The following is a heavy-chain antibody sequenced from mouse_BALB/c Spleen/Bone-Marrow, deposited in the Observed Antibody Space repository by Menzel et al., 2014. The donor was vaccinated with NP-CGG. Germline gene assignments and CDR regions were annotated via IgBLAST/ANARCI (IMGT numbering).Heavy chain of an antibody. CDR3: ASYYYGSSRFAY. Sequence: EVKLQESGAELVKPGAPVKLSCTASGFNIKDTYMHWVKQRPEQGLEWIGRIDPANGDTKYDPKFQGKATITADTSSNTAYLQLSSLTSEDTAVYYCASYYYGSSRFAYWGQGTLVTVSA. V-gene: IGHV14-3*02. D-gene: IGHD1-1*01. J-gene: IGHJ3*01. CDR2: IDPANGDT. CDR1: GFNIKDTY.